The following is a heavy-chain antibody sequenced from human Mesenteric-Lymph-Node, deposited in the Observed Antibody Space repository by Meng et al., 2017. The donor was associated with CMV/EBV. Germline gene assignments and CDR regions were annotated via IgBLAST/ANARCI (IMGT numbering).Heavy chain of an antibody. V-gene: IGHV3-7*01. CDR3: ANGYSSGWWPFDD. CDR1: GFTFSSYA. Sequence: GGSLRLSCAASGFTFSSYAMHWVRQAPGKGLEWVAKIKHDGSEKFYLDSVRGRFTISRDNAKNSVYLQMNSLRPEDTAVYYCANGYSSGWWPFDDWGQGTLVTVSS. D-gene: IGHD6-19*01. J-gene: IGHJ4*02. CDR2: IKHDGSEK.